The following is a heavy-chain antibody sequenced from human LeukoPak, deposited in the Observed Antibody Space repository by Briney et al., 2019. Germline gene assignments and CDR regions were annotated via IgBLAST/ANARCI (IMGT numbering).Heavy chain of an antibody. Sequence: SETLSLTCAVYGGSFSGYYWSWIRQPPGKGLEWSGEINHSVSTNYNPSLKSRVTISVDTSKNQFSLKLSSVTAADTAVYYCARHAYDSSGYYFDYWGQGTLVTVSS. CDR3: ARHAYDSSGYYFDY. D-gene: IGHD3-22*01. CDR1: GGSFSGYY. V-gene: IGHV4-34*01. J-gene: IGHJ4*02. CDR2: INHSVST.